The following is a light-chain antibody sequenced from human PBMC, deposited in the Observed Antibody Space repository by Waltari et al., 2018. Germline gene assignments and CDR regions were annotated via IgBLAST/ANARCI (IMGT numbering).Light chain of an antibody. J-gene: IGLJ3*02. CDR1: SSDY. CDR3: CSYAGSYSWV. V-gene: IGLV2-11*01. CDR2: DVN. Sequence: QSALTQPRSVSGSPGQLVTISCTGASSDYVSWYQHHPGKAPKLMIYDVNKWPSGVPDRFSGSKSGSTASLTISGLQAEDEADYYCCSYAGSYSWVFGGGTKLTVL.